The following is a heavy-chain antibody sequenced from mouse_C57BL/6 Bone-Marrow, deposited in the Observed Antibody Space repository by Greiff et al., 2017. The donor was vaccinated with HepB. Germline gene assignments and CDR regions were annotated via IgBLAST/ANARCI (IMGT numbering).Heavy chain of an antibody. D-gene: IGHD4-1*01. J-gene: IGHJ1*03. CDR1: GFTFSDAW. Sequence: EVMLVESGGGLVQPGGSMKLSCAASGFTFSDAWMDWVRQSPEKGLEWVAEIRNKANNHATYYAESVKGRFTISRDDSKSSVYLQMNRLRAEDTGIYYCTRNWDKYFDVWGTGTTVTVSS. CDR3: TRNWDKYFDV. CDR2: IRNKANNHAT. V-gene: IGHV6-6*01.